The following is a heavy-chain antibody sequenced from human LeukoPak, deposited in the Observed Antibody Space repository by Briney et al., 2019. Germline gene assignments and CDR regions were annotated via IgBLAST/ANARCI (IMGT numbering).Heavy chain of an antibody. CDR3: ARTKTIGYCSGGSCYNDAFDI. D-gene: IGHD2-15*01. CDR2: IYPGDSDT. V-gene: IGHV5-51*01. CDR1: GYRFTSYW. J-gene: IGHJ3*02. Sequence: GESLKISCKGSGYRFTSYWIGWVRQMPGKGLEWMGIIYPGDSDTRYSPSFQGQVTISADKSISTAYLQWSSLKASDTAMYYCARTKTIGYCSGGSCYNDAFDIWGQGTMVTVSS.